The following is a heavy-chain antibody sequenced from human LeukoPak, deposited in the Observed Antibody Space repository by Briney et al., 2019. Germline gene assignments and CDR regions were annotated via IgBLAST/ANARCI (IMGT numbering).Heavy chain of an antibody. Sequence: GASVKVSCKASGYTFTSYGISWVRQAPGQGLEWMGWISAYNGNTNYAQKLQGRVTMNTDTSTSTAYMELRSLRSDDTAVYYCARSRAYYDILTGYPHLDAFDIWGQGTMVTVSS. CDR2: ISAYNGNT. D-gene: IGHD3-9*01. J-gene: IGHJ3*02. V-gene: IGHV1-18*04. CDR1: GYTFTSYG. CDR3: ARSRAYYDILTGYPHLDAFDI.